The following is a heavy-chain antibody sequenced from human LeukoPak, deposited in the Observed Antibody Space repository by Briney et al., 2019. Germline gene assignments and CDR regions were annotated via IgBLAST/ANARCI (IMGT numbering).Heavy chain of an antibody. CDR2: INPNSGGT. Sequence: ASVKVSCKASGYTFTGYYMHWVRQAPGQGLEWMGWINPNSGGTNYAQKFQGRVTMTRDTSISTAYMELSRLRSDDTAVYYCARDSRYCSGGSCYSPLGAFDIWGQGTMVTVSS. CDR1: GYTFTGYY. J-gene: IGHJ3*02. CDR3: ARDSRYCSGGSCYSPLGAFDI. V-gene: IGHV1-2*02. D-gene: IGHD2-15*01.